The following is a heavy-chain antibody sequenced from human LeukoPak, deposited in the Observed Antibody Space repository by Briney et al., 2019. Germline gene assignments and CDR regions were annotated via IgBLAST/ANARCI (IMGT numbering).Heavy chain of an antibody. V-gene: IGHV3-30*03. CDR3: GRHAYGGSPPLS. Sequence: GGSLRLSCAASGFTFNTYVMHWVRQAPGQGIEWVAVISYAGDNDFYADSVKGRFTISRDNSKNTVYLQMNNLRAEDTALYYCGRHAYGGSPPLSWGQGALVTVSS. D-gene: IGHD3-10*01. CDR2: ISYAGDND. CDR1: GFTFNTYV. J-gene: IGHJ4*02.